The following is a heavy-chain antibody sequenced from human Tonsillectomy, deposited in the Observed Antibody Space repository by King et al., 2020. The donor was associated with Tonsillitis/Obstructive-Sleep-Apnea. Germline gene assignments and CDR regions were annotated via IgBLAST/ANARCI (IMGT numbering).Heavy chain of an antibody. V-gene: IGHV3-15*07. CDR1: GFTFSNAW. CDR3: TTNGQYCSSTSCYHFDY. Sequence: QLVQSGGGLVKPGGSLRLSCAASGFTFSNAWMNWVRQAPGKGLEWVGRIKSKTDGGTTDYAAPVKGRFTISRDDSKNTPYLQMNSLKTEDTAVYYCTTNGQYCSSTSCYHFDYWGQGTLVTVSS. CDR2: IKSKTDGGTT. J-gene: IGHJ4*02. D-gene: IGHD2-2*01.